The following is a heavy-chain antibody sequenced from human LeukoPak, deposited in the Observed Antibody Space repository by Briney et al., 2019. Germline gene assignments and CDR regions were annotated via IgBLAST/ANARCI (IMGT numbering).Heavy chain of an antibody. Sequence: GASVKVSCKASGYTFTSYDINWVRQAPGQRLEWMGWMNPNSGNTGYAQKFQGRVTMTRNTSISTAYMELSSLRSEDTAVYYCASPLWFGESDAFDIWGQGTMVTVSS. CDR2: MNPNSGNT. V-gene: IGHV1-8*01. CDR1: GYTFTSYD. J-gene: IGHJ3*02. D-gene: IGHD3-10*01. CDR3: ASPLWFGESDAFDI.